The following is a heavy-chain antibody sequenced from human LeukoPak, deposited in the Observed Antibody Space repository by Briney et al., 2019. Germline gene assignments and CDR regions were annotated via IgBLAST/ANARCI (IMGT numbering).Heavy chain of an antibody. CDR2: IRYDGSNK. CDR3: AKDRIFRYYYDSSGYYATGFDY. V-gene: IGHV3-30*02. D-gene: IGHD3-22*01. J-gene: IGHJ4*02. Sequence: GGSLRLSCAASGFTFSSYGIHWVRQAPGKGLEWVAFIRYDGSNKYHADSVKGRFTISRDNSKNTVYLQMNSVRAEDTAVYYCAKDRIFRYYYDSSGYYATGFDYWGQGTLVTVSS. CDR1: GFTFSSYG.